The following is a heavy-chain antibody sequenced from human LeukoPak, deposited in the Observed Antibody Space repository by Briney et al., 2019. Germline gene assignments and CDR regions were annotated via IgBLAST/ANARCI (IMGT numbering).Heavy chain of an antibody. Sequence: GGSLRLSCAASGFIFSRYWMSWVRQAPGKGLEWVANIKQDGSEKFYVDSVKGRFTISRDNAKNSLYLQMNSLRAEDTALYYCAKTPGYSSSWYYFDYWGQGTLVTVSS. CDR2: IKQDGSEK. J-gene: IGHJ4*02. V-gene: IGHV3-7*03. CDR1: GFIFSRYW. CDR3: AKTPGYSSSWYYFDY. D-gene: IGHD6-13*01.